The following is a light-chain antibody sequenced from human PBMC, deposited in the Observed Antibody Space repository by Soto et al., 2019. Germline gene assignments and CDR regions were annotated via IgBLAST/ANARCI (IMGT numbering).Light chain of an antibody. V-gene: IGKV1-13*02. CDR2: DAS. Sequence: LTQSPGTLSLSPGERATLSCRASQSVSSSYLAWYQQKPGKAPKLLIYDASSLESGVPSRFSGSGSGTDFTLTISSLQPEDFATYYCQQFNSYPITFGQGTRLEIK. J-gene: IGKJ5*01. CDR1: QSVSSS. CDR3: QQFNSYPIT.